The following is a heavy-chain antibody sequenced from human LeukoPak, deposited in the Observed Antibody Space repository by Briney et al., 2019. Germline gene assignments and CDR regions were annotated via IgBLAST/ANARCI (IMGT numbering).Heavy chain of an antibody. D-gene: IGHD5/OR15-5a*01. CDR2: INPNSGGT. CDR3: ARAVSTSRPYHIYH. Sequence: ASVKVSCKASGYTFTGYYMHWVRQAPGQGLEWMGWINPNSGGTNYAQKFQGRVTMTRDTSISTAYMELSRLRSDDTAVYYCARAVSTSRPYHIYHLGQGTLVTVSS. V-gene: IGHV1-2*02. J-gene: IGHJ4*02. CDR1: GYTFTGYY.